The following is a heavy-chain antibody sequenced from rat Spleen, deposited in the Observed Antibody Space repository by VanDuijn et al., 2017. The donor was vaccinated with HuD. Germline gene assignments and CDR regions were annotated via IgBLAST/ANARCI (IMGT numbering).Heavy chain of an antibody. V-gene: IGHV2S12*01. CDR2: ISSGGNT. CDR3: ARDSDTVGPFDY. CDR1: GFSLTSNG. D-gene: IGHD1-8*01. J-gene: IGHJ2*01. Sequence: QVQVKESGPGLVQPSQTLSLTCTVSGFSLTSNGVSWVRQPPGEGLEWIAAISSGGNTYYNSALKSRLSISRDTSKSQVFLKMNSLQTEDTATYYCARDSDTVGPFDYWGQGVMVTVSS.